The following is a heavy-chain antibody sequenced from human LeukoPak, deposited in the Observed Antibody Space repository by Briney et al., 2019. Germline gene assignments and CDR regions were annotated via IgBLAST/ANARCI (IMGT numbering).Heavy chain of an antibody. J-gene: IGHJ3*02. CDR2: IYTGGKT. CDR3: ARARTTVTAVDAFDI. V-gene: IGHV4-4*07. CDR1: GGSTSTYY. Sequence: PPETLSHTCTVSGGSTSTYYWSWIRQPAGKGLEWIGRIYTGGKTSFNPSLKSRVTMSVDTSKNQFSLRLSSVTAADTAVYYCARARTTVTAVDAFDIWGQGTMLTVSS. D-gene: IGHD4-17*01.